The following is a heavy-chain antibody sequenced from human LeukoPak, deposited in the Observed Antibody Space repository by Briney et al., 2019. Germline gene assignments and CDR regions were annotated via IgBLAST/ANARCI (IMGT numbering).Heavy chain of an antibody. CDR3: ARPPSGYDLLNLDY. V-gene: IGHV5-51*01. Sequence: GESLKISCKRSGYSFTSYWIGWVRRLPGKGLEWMGIIYPGDSDTRYSPSFQGQVTISADKSSSTAYLQWSSLKASDTAMYYCARPPSGYDLLNLDYWGQGTLVTVSS. D-gene: IGHD5-12*01. CDR2: IYPGDSDT. CDR1: GYSFTSYW. J-gene: IGHJ4*02.